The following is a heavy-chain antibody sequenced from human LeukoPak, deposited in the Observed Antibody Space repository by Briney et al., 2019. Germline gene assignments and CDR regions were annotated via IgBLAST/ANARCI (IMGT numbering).Heavy chain of an antibody. CDR3: AREIPLYSGHYMDV. V-gene: IGHV3-30*02. D-gene: IGHD6-13*01. Sequence: GGSLRLSCTTSGFIFSNYGMHWVRQAPGKGLEWVAFIRHDGSNKYYADSVKGRFTISRDNAKNSLYLQMNSLRAEDTAVYYCAREIPLYSGHYMDVWGKGTTVTISS. J-gene: IGHJ6*03. CDR1: GFIFSNYG. CDR2: IRHDGSNK.